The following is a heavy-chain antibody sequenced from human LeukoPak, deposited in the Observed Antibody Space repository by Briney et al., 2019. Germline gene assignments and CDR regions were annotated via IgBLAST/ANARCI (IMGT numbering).Heavy chain of an antibody. D-gene: IGHD3-3*01. J-gene: IGHJ4*02. Sequence: GESLRLSCVASGFSFSTYAMNWVRQAPGKGPEWVSYVSSDSSHVYYADSVRGRFIISRDNAKNSLYLQMNSLRAEDTALYYCARDLMRFLEWVNWGQGTLVTVSS. V-gene: IGHV3-21*01. CDR2: VSSDSSHV. CDR3: ARDLMRFLEWVN. CDR1: GFSFSTYA.